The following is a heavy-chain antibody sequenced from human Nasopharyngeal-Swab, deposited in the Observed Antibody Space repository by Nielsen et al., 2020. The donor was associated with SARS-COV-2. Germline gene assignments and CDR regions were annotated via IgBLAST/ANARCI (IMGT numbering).Heavy chain of an antibody. Sequence: RQTPGKGLERVSGISWNSGSTGYADSVKGRFTISRDNAKNSLYLQMNSLRAEDTALYYCAKDNNPYYYDSSGYAFDIWGQGTMVTVSS. CDR3: AKDNNPYYYDSSGYAFDI. CDR2: ISWNSGST. V-gene: IGHV3-9*01. J-gene: IGHJ3*02. D-gene: IGHD3-22*01.